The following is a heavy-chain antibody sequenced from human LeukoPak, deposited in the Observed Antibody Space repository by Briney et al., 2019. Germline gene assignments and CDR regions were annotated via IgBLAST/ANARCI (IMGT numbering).Heavy chain of an antibody. D-gene: IGHD5-18*01. Sequence: ASVKVSCKASGYTFTTYGISWVRQAPGQGLEWMGWISAYNGITNYAQKLQGRVTMTTDTSTSTAYMELRSLRSDDMAVYYCARGEEYSYGPDYYYMDVWGKGTTVTVSS. CDR1: GYTFTTYG. CDR2: ISAYNGIT. CDR3: ARGEEYSYGPDYYYMDV. J-gene: IGHJ6*03. V-gene: IGHV1-18*03.